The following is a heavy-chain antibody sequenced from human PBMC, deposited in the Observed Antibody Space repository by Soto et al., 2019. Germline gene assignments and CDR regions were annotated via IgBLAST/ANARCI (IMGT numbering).Heavy chain of an antibody. CDR3: VRDQSSGIAARPQWFDP. D-gene: IGHD6-6*01. Sequence: GGSLTLSCAASGFTFSSYSMNWVRQAPGTGLEWVSYISSSSSTIYYADSVKGRFTISRDNAKNSLYLQMNRLRDEDTAVYYCVRDQSSGIAARPQWFDPWGQGTLVTVSS. CDR1: GFTFSSYS. J-gene: IGHJ5*02. V-gene: IGHV3-48*02. CDR2: ISSSSSTI.